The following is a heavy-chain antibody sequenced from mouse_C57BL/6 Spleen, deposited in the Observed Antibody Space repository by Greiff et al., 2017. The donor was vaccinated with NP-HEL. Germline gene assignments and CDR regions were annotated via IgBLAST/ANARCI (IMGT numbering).Heavy chain of an antibody. CDR2: INPGSGGT. D-gene: IGHD4-1*01. Sequence: QVQLQQSGAELVRPGTSVKVSCKASGYAFTNYLIEWVKQRPGQGLEWIGVINPGSGGTNYNEKFKGKVTLTADKSSSTAYMQLSSLTAEDSAVYFCARSAGTNYAMDYWGQGTSVTVSS. CDR1: GYAFTNYL. CDR3: ARSAGTNYAMDY. J-gene: IGHJ4*01. V-gene: IGHV1-54*01.